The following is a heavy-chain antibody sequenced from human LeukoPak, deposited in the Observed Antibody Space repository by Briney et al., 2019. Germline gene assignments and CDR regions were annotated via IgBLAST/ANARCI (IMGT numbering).Heavy chain of an antibody. CDR3: ARTSGYGSSWHLY. Sequence: ASVKVSCKASGYTFTNYGLSWVRQAPGQGLEWMGWINIYNDNTNYAQKLQGRVTMTTDTSTSTAYMELRNLTSDDTAMYYCARTSGYGSSWHLYWGQGTLVTVSS. J-gene: IGHJ4*02. CDR2: INIYNDNT. V-gene: IGHV1-18*01. D-gene: IGHD6-13*01. CDR1: GYTFTNYG.